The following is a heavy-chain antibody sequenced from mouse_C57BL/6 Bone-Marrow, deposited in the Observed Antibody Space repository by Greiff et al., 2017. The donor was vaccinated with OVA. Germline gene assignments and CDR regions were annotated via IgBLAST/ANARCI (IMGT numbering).Heavy chain of an antibody. Sequence: VQLQQSGAELARPGASVKLSCKASGYTFTSYGISWVKQRTGQGLEWIGEIYPSSGNTYYTEKFKGKATLTADKSSSTAYMELRSLTSEDSAVYFSARVGYYCDYWGQGTTLTVSS. CDR1: GYTFTSYG. V-gene: IGHV1-81*01. J-gene: IGHJ2*01. CDR2: IYPSSGNT. CDR3: ARVGYYCDY.